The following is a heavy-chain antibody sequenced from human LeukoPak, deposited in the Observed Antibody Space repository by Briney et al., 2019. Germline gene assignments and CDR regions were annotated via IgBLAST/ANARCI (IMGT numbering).Heavy chain of an antibody. CDR2: IKSDGSNI. V-gene: IGHV3-74*01. Sequence: GGSLRLSCAASGFTFSTYWMHWVRQAPGKGLVWVSRIKSDGSNIFYAHSVKGRFTIARDNAKNMLYLQMNGLRVEDTAVYYCASGRDGYNWGQGTLVTVSS. CDR3: ASGRDGYN. CDR1: GFTFSTYW. D-gene: IGHD5-24*01. J-gene: IGHJ4*02.